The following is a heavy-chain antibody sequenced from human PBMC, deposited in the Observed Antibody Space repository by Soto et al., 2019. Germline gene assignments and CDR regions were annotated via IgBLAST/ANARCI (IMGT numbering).Heavy chain of an antibody. CDR2: IWYDGSNK. Sequence: PLGSLRLSCAASGFTFSSYGMHWVRQAPGKGLEWVAVIWYDGSNKYYADSVKGRFTISRDNSKNTLYLQMNSLRAEDTAVYYCARDGYSGSSFDYWGQGTLVTVSS. D-gene: IGHD1-26*01. V-gene: IGHV3-33*01. J-gene: IGHJ4*02. CDR1: GFTFSSYG. CDR3: ARDGYSGSSFDY.